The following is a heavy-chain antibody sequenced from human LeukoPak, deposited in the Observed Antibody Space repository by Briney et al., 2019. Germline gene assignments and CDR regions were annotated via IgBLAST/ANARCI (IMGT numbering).Heavy chain of an antibody. J-gene: IGHJ1*01. CDR1: GYTCSIYD. Sequence: ASVNLSCKAAGYTCSIYDINWGRQATGLGHGWMGWLNLDSGNTGYAHNYRVRGSMTMNTSINTAYMELSSLRSAATSVYFCTIGLLWTGSRTWFDLWSEGTVV. D-gene: IGHD3-10*02. CDR3: TIGLLWTGSRTWFDL. CDR2: LNLDSGNT. V-gene: IGHV1-8*01.